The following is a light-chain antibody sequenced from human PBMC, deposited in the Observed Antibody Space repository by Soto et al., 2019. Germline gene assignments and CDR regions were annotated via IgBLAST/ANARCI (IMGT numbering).Light chain of an antibody. V-gene: IGLV2-14*01. CDR2: EVS. Sequence: QSVLTQPASVSGSPGQSITISCAGTSSDIGGYNYVSWYQQHPGKAPKVMIYEVSNRPSGVSNRFSGSKSGNTASLIISGLQAEDEADYYCSSYTSSSTLYVFGSGTKLTVL. CDR3: SSYTSSSTLYV. CDR1: SSDIGGYNY. J-gene: IGLJ1*01.